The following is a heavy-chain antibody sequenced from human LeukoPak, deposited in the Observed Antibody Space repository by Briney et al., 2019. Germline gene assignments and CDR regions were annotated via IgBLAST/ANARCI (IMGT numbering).Heavy chain of an antibody. J-gene: IGHJ4*02. V-gene: IGHV3-30*02. D-gene: IGHD3-22*01. Sequence: GRSLRLSCAASGFTFSSYGMHWVRQAPGKGLEWVTFIRYDGSNKYYADSVKCRFTISRDNSKNTLYLQMNSLRAEDTAVYYCVKDSSVYYSDSRDFDYWGQGTLVTVSS. CDR1: GFTFSSYG. CDR3: VKDSSVYYSDSRDFDY. CDR2: IRYDGSNK.